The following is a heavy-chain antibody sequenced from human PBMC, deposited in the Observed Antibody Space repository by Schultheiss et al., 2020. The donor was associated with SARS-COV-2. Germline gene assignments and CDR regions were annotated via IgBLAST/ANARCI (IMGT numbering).Heavy chain of an antibody. CDR1: GYTFTSYA. V-gene: IGHV1-69*13. CDR2: IIPIFGTA. J-gene: IGHJ5*02. Sequence: SVKVSCKASGYTFTSYAMHWVRQAPGQRLEWMGGIIPIFGTANYAQKFQGRVTITADESTSTAYMELRSLRSDDTAVYYCARDSEYYYEGGGSLNWFDPWGQGTLVTVSS. CDR3: ARDSEYYYEGGGSLNWFDP. D-gene: IGHD3-22*01.